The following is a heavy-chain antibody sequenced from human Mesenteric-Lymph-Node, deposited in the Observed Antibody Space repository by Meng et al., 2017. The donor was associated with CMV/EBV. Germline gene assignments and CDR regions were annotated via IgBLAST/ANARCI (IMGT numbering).Heavy chain of an antibody. Sequence: GGSLRLSCAASGFTVSSNYMTWVRQAPGKGLEWVSDIYIDGSTYYADSVKGRFTISRDNFKNTLYLQMNSLRPEDTAVYYCARSYNWGFDYWGQGTLVTVSS. CDR2: IYIDGST. V-gene: IGHV3-66*02. CDR1: GFTVSSNY. CDR3: ARSYNWGFDY. J-gene: IGHJ4*02. D-gene: IGHD7-27*01.